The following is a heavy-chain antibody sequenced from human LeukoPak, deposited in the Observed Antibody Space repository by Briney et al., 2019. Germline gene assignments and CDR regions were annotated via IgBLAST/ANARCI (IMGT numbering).Heavy chain of an antibody. J-gene: IGHJ4*02. D-gene: IGHD4/OR15-4a*01. V-gene: IGHV1-69*05. Sequence: SVKVSCKASGDTFSSYAISWVRQAPGQGLEWMGGIIPIFGTANYAQKFQGRVTITTDESTSTAYMELSSLRSEDTAVYYCASGTMEPPFFDYWGQGTLVTVSS. CDR2: IIPIFGTA. CDR3: ASGTMEPPFFDY. CDR1: GDTFSSYA.